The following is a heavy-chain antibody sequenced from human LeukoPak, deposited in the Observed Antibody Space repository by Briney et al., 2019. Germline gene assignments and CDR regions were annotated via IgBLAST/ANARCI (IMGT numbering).Heavy chain of an antibody. V-gene: IGHV3-74*01. CDR2: INSDGSRT. J-gene: IGHJ4*02. Sequence: GGSLRLSCAASGFTFSTYWMHWVRQAPGKGLAWVSRINSDGSRTNYADSVKGRITISRDNAKNTLYLQMNSLRAEDTAVYYCAKYYYDGSGLPEYWGQGTLVTVSS. CDR3: AKYYYDGSGLPEY. CDR1: GFTFSTYW. D-gene: IGHD3-22*01.